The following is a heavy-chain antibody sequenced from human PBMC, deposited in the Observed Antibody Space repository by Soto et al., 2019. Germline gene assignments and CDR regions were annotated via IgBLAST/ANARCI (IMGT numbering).Heavy chain of an antibody. J-gene: IGHJ6*03. CDR2: ISSEGSST. V-gene: IGHV3-74*01. Sequence: PGGSLRLSCEASGFTFSSYWMHWVRQAPGKGLVWVSRISSEGSSTIDADSVKGRFTISRDNAKNTLYLQMKNLRAEDTAVYYCATGDYYMDVWGKGTTVTVSS. CDR1: GFTFSSYW. CDR3: ATGDYYMDV.